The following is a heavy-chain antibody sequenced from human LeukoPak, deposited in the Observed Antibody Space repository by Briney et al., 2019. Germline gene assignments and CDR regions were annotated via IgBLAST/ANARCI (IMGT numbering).Heavy chain of an antibody. CDR1: GGSISSSSYY. V-gene: IGHV4-39*01. D-gene: IGHD6-13*01. Sequence: SSETLSLTCTVSGGSISSSSYYWGWIRQPPGKGLEWIGSIYYSGSTYYNPSLKSRVTISVDTSKNQFSLKLSSVTAADTAVYYCARLDTRIAAAGTGWFNPWGQGTLVTVSS. J-gene: IGHJ5*02. CDR2: IYYSGST. CDR3: ARLDTRIAAAGTGWFNP.